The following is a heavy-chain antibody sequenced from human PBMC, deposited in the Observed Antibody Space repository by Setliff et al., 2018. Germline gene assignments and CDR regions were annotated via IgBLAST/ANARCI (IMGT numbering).Heavy chain of an antibody. CDR2: IIPIFGTA. CDR1: GYTFTSYD. V-gene: IGHV1-69*05. J-gene: IGHJ5*02. Sequence: SVKVSCKASGYTFTSYDINWVRQAPGQGLEWMGGIIPIFGTANYAQKFQGRVTITTDESTSTAYMELSSLRSEDTAVYYCASSAMIVVVIGYNWFDPWGQGTLVTVSS. CDR3: ASSAMIVVVIGYNWFDP. D-gene: IGHD3-22*01.